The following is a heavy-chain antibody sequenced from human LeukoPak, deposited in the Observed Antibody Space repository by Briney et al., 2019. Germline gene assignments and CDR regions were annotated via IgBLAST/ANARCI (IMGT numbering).Heavy chain of an antibody. V-gene: IGHV1-8*01. D-gene: IGHD3-22*01. CDR2: MNPNSGNT. CDR3: ARATYYYDSSGYYILGFDY. Sequence: GASVKVSCKASGYTFTSYDINWVRQATGQGLEWMGWMNPNSGNTGYAQKFQGRVTMTRNTSISTAYMELSSLRSEDTAVYYCARATYYYDSSGYYILGFDYWGQGTLVTVSS. J-gene: IGHJ4*02. CDR1: GYTFTSYD.